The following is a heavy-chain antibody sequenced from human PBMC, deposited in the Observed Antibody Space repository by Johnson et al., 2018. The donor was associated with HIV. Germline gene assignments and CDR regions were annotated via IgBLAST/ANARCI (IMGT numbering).Heavy chain of an antibody. J-gene: IGHJ3*02. CDR3: ARGWELLPLDAFDI. CDR1: GFTFNNYA. D-gene: IGHD1-26*01. Sequence: QVQLVESGGGVVQPGRSLRVSCAASGFTFNNYAMHWVRQAPGKGLQWVSFIYSGGSTYYADSVKGRFTISRDNSKNTLYLQMNSLRAKDTAVYYCARGWELLPLDAFDIWGQGTMVTVSS. V-gene: IGHV3-NL1*01. CDR2: IYSGGST.